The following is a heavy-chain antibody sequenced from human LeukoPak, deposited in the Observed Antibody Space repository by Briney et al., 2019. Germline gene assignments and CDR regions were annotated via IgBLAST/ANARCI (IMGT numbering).Heavy chain of an antibody. Sequence: PGGSLRLSCAASGFTFSSYWMHWVRQAPGKGLVWVSRINSDGSSTSYADSVKGRFTISRDNSKNTLYLQMNSLRAEDTAVYYCASQDSSGYYRFDYWGQGTLVTVSS. J-gene: IGHJ4*02. CDR3: ASQDSSGYYRFDY. CDR2: INSDGSST. V-gene: IGHV3-74*01. CDR1: GFTFSSYW. D-gene: IGHD3-22*01.